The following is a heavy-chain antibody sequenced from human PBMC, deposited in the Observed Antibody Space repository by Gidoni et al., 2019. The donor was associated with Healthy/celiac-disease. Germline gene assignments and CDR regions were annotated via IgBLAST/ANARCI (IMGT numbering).Heavy chain of an antibody. Sequence: QVQLVQSGAEVKKPGASVKVSCKASGYTFTGYYMHWVRQAPGQGLEWMGWINPNSGGTNYAQKFQGRVTMTRDTSISTAYMELSRLRSDDTAVYYCARDRGPIVGARGPYYYYYGMDVWGQGTTVTVSS. CDR1: GYTFTGYY. D-gene: IGHD1-26*01. V-gene: IGHV1-2*02. CDR2: INPNSGGT. J-gene: IGHJ6*02. CDR3: ARDRGPIVGARGPYYYYYGMDV.